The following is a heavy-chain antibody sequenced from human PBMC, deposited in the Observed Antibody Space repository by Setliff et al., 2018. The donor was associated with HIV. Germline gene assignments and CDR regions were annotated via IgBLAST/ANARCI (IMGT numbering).Heavy chain of an antibody. CDR3: VQGGLSSGWGSF. CDR1: GFIFDDYA. D-gene: IGHD6-25*01. Sequence: GGSLRLSCAASGFIFDDYAMYWVRQAPGKGLEWVSGISWNSGRIVYAASVQGRFTISSDNSKNAVYLQMNSLRAEDTAVYYCVQGGLSSGWGSFWGQGTLVTVSS. V-gene: IGHV3-9*01. J-gene: IGHJ4*02. CDR2: ISWNSGRI.